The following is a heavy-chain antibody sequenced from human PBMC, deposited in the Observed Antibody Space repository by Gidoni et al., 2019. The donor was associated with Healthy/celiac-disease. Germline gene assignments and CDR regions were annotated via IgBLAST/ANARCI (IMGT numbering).Heavy chain of an antibody. D-gene: IGHD6-13*01. Sequence: QVQLVQSGAEVKKPGASVKVSCKVSGYTLTELSMHWVRQAPGKGLEWMGGFDPEDGETIYAQKFQGRVTMTEDTSTDTAYMELSSLRSEDTAVYYCATSASSSWARVSYYYYGMDVWGQGTTVTVSS. CDR2: FDPEDGET. CDR1: GYTLTELS. J-gene: IGHJ6*02. V-gene: IGHV1-24*01. CDR3: ATSASSSWARVSYYYYGMDV.